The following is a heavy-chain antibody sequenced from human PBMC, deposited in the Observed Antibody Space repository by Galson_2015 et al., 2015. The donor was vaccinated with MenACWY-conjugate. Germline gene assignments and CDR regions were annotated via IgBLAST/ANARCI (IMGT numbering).Heavy chain of an antibody. CDR1: GFTFSDRY. CDR3: ARDRGGAIYDY. Sequence: SLRLSCAASGFTFSDRYMDWVRQAPGKGLEWVGRTKTKAYSYTTEYAASVKGRFTISRDDSKNSLYLQTNSLKTEDTAVYYCARDRGGAIYDYWGQGTLVTVSS. V-gene: IGHV3-72*01. J-gene: IGHJ4*02. D-gene: IGHD1-26*01. CDR2: TKTKAYSYTT.